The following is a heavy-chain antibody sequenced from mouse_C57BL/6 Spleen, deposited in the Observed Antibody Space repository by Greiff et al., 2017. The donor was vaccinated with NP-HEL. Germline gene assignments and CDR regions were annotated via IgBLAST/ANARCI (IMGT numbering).Heavy chain of an antibody. V-gene: IGHV1-54*01. CDR1: GYAFTNYL. D-gene: IGHD1-1*01. J-gene: IGHJ1*03. CDR2: INPGSGGT. Sequence: VQLQQSGAELVRPGTSVKVSCKASGYAFTNYLIEWVKQRPGQGLEWIGVINPGSGGTNYNEKFKGKATLTADKSSSTAYMQLSSLTSEDSAVYFCARSSLYYYGSTGYFDVWGTGTTVTVSS. CDR3: ARSSLYYYGSTGYFDV.